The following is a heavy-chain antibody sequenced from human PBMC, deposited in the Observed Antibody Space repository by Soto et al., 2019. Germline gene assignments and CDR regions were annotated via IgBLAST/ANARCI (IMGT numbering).Heavy chain of an antibody. CDR3: TRGRAIAVGGRPNCFAP. CDR2: IWNDGSNK. J-gene: IGHJ5*02. D-gene: IGHD6-19*01. CDR1: GFSFSDYG. V-gene: IGHV3-33*08. Sequence: QVPLTESGGGVVQPGRSLRLSCAASGFSFSDYGMHWVRQAPGKGLEWVAVIWNDGSNKYYADSVKGRFTICRDNYNTALYRQRYGLRAEDTAMYYGTRGRAIAVGGRPNCFAPWGQGTLVTVSA.